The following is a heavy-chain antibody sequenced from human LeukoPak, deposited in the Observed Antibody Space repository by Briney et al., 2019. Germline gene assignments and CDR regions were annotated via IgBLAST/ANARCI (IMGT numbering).Heavy chain of an antibody. CDR2: ISGSSSYI. V-gene: IGHV3-21*01. CDR1: GFTFSSYT. CDR3: ARDYYDSSGYSGAFDI. J-gene: IGHJ3*02. Sequence: GGSLRLSCVASGFTFSSYTMNWVRQAPGKGLEWVSSISGSSSYIYYADSVKGRFTISRDNAKNSLYLQMNSLRAEDTAVYYCARDYYDSSGYSGAFDIWGQGTMVTVSS. D-gene: IGHD3-22*01.